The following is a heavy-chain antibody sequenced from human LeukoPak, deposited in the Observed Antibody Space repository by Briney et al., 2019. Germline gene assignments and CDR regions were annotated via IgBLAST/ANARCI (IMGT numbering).Heavy chain of an antibody. D-gene: IGHD6-13*01. J-gene: IGHJ5*02. V-gene: IGHV4-34*01. CDR1: GGSISSYY. Sequence: PSETLSLTCTVSGGSISSYYWSWIRQPPGKGLEWIGEINHSGSTNYNPSLKSRVTISVDTSKNQFSLKLSSVTAADTAVYYCARGLRSSSWYRKMNRFDPWGQGTLVTVSS. CDR2: INHSGST. CDR3: ARGLRSSSWYRKMNRFDP.